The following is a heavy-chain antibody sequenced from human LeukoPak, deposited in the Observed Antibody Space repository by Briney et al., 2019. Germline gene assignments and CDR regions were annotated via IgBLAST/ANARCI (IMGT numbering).Heavy chain of an antibody. V-gene: IGHV3-66*01. J-gene: IGHJ1*01. D-gene: IGHD6-6*01. Sequence: GGSLRLSCAASGFTFSSYSMNWVRQAPGKGLEWVSVIYSGGSTYYADSVKGRFTISRDNAKNSLYLQMNSLRAEDTAVYYCARDLSTSSTAYFQHWGQGTLVTVSS. CDR1: GFTFSSYS. CDR3: ARDLSTSSTAYFQH. CDR2: IYSGGST.